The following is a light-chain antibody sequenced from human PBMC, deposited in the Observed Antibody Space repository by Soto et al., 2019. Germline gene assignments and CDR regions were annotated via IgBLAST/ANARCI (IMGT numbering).Light chain of an antibody. J-gene: IGKJ3*01. CDR1: QGIANY. CDR2: AAS. CDR3: QKYNWPPFT. V-gene: IGKV1-27*01. Sequence: DIQMTQSPSSLGASVGDRVTISCRARQGIANYVAWYQQKPGEVPKLLIFAASTLHSGVSSRFTGSGSGTEFTLTISSLQPEDVATYYCQKYNWPPFTFGPGTKVEIK.